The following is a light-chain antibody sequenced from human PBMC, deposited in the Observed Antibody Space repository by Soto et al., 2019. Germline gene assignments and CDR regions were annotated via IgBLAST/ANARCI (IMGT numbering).Light chain of an antibody. CDR3: QSYDSSLSGSL. CDR2: GNT. Sequence: QSVLTQPPSVSGAPGQRVTISCTGSSSNIGAGYDVHWYKHILRTAPKLLIYGNTTRPSGVPDRFSGSKSGTSASLAITGLQAEDEADYYCQSYDSSLSGSLFGGGTKLTVL. CDR1: SSNIGAGYD. J-gene: IGLJ3*02. V-gene: IGLV1-40*01.